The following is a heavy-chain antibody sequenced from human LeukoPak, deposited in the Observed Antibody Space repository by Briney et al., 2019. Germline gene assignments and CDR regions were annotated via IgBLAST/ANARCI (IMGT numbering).Heavy chain of an antibody. D-gene: IGHD1-26*01. CDR3: ARSPPVGATSFDD. Sequence: GASVKVSCTASGYTFTSYGISWVRQAPGQGLEWMGWISAYNGNTKYAQKFQGRVTMTTDTSTTTAYMELRSLRSDDTAVYYCARSPPVGATSFDDWGQGTLVTVSS. CDR2: ISAYNGNT. V-gene: IGHV1-18*01. J-gene: IGHJ4*02. CDR1: GYTFTSYG.